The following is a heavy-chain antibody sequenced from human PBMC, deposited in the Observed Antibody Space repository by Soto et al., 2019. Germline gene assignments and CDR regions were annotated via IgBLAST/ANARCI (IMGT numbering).Heavy chain of an antibody. V-gene: IGHV3-9*01. CDR1: GFTFDDYA. D-gene: IGHD6-19*01. Sequence: GGSLRLSCAASGFTFDDYAMHWVRQAPGKGLEWVSGISWNSGSIGYADSVKGRFTISRDNAKNSLYLQMNSLRAEDTALYYCAKDNGAVADYYYYMDVWGKGTTVTVSS. CDR3: AKDNGAVADYYYYMDV. J-gene: IGHJ6*03. CDR2: ISWNSGSI.